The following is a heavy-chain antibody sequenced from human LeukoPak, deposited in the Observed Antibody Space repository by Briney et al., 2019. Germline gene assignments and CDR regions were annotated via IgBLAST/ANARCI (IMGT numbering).Heavy chain of an antibody. D-gene: IGHD3-16*01. J-gene: IGHJ6*03. CDR1: GGSISSYY. V-gene: IGHV4-39*07. CDR2: IYYSGST. Sequence: PSETLSLTCTVSGGSISSYYWSWIRQPPGKGLEWIGSIYYSGSTYYNPSLKSRVTISVDTSKNQFSLKLSSVTAADTAVYYCARDYDYYYMDVWGKGTTVTVSS. CDR3: ARDYDYYYMDV.